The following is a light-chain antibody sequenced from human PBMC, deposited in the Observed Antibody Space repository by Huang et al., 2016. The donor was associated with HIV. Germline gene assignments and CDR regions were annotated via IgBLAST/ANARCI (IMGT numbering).Light chain of an antibody. J-gene: IGKJ1*01. V-gene: IGKV1-17*03. CDR1: QDISKY. CDR2: SAS. Sequence: DIQMTQSPSAMPASVGDRFTITCRASQDISKYLAWCQQKPGTVPKRLIYSASSLQGGVPSRFSGSGSGTEFTLTISSLQPEDFATYYCLQYNSYPWTFGQGTKVEIK. CDR3: LQYNSYPWT.